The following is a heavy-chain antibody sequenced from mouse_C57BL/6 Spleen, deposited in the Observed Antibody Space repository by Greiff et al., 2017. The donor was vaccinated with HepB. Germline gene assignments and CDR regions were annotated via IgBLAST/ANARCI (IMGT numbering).Heavy chain of an antibody. CDR3: AKLHAVTFDD. J-gene: IGHJ2*01. D-gene: IGHD2-13*01. V-gene: IGHV1-50*01. CDR2: IDPSDSYT. CDR1: GYTFTSYW. Sequence: VQLQQPGAELVKPGASVKLSCKASGYTFTSYWMQWVKQRPGQGLEWIGEIDPSDSYTNYNQKFKGKATLTVDTSSSTAYMQLSSLTSDDSAVYYCAKLHAVTFDDWGQGTTLTVSS.